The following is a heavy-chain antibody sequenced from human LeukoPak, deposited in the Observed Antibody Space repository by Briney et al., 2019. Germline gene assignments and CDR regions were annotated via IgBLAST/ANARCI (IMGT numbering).Heavy chain of an antibody. V-gene: IGHV6-1*01. D-gene: IGHD6-19*01. CDR1: GDGVSSNSGA. CDR3: AKGPWLVNDAFNI. J-gene: IGHJ3*02. CDR2: TYYRSKWYN. Sequence: SQTLSLTCAISGDGVSSNSGAWNWIRQSPSRGLEWLGRTYYRSKWYNDYAVSVESRITINPDTSKNQFSLQLNSVTPEDTAVYYCAKGPWLVNDAFNIWGQGTMVTVSS.